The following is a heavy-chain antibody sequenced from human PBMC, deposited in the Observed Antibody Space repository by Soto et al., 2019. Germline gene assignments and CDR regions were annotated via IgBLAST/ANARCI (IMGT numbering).Heavy chain of an antibody. D-gene: IGHD3-22*01. V-gene: IGHV3-30-3*01. CDR1: GFTFSSYA. J-gene: IGHJ3*02. CDR3: ARDQAYYDSSGSPRGNAFDI. CDR2: ISYDGSNK. Sequence: ESGGGVVPPGRSLRLSCAASGFTFSSYAMHWVRQAPGKGLEWVAVISYDGSNKYYEDSVKGRFTISRDNSKNTLYLQMNSLRAEDTAVYYCARDQAYYDSSGSPRGNAFDIWGQGTMVTVSS.